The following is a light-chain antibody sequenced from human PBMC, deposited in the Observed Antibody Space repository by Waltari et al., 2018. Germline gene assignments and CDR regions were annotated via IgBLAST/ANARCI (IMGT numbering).Light chain of an antibody. V-gene: IGKV1-5*03. CDR1: QSISNW. J-gene: IGKJ4*01. CDR3: QQYNSYSLLS. Sequence: DIQMTQSPSTLSASVGDRLIISCRASQSISNWLAWYQQRPGKAPKLLVYKSSTLESGVPSRFSGSGSGTEFTLTISSLQPDDFATYYCQQYNSYSLLSFGGGTKVEIK. CDR2: KSS.